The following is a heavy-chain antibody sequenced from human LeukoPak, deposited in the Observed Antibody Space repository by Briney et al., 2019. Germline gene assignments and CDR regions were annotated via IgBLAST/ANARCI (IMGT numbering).Heavy chain of an antibody. V-gene: IGHV1-69*06. CDR2: IISIFGTT. CDR3: ARVVGLTGYSSNWYSGYYYYMDV. D-gene: IGHD6-13*01. CDR1: GGTFSSFA. J-gene: IGHJ6*03. Sequence: GASVKVSCKTSGGTFSSFAITWVRQTPGQGLEWMGGIISIFGTTNYAQKFQDRVTITADKSTSTAYMKLSSLRSEDTAVYFCARVVGLTGYSSNWYSGYYYYMDVWGKGTTVTVSS.